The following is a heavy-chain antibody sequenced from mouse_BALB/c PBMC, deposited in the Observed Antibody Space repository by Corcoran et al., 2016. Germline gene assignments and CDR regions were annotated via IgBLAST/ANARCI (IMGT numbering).Heavy chain of an antibody. Sequence: EVQLQQSGPELVKPGASMKISCKASGYSFTGYTMNWVKQSHGKNLEWIGLINPYNGGTSYNQKFKGKATLTVDKSSSTAYMELLSLTSEDSAVYYCARTVENYYRYDFAMDYCGQGTSVTVSS. CDR2: INPYNGGT. D-gene: IGHD2-14*01. V-gene: IGHV1-18*01. CDR3: ARTVENYYRYDFAMDY. J-gene: IGHJ4*01. CDR1: GYSFTGYT.